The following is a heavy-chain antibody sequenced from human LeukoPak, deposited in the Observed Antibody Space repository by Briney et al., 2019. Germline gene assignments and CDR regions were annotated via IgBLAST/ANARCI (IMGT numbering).Heavy chain of an antibody. D-gene: IGHD6-13*01. CDR3: AKDSGYSSSWYVSDWFDP. CDR1: GFTFSRFS. Sequence: PGGSLRLSCAASGFTFSRFSLNWVRQAPGEGPEWVSAISGSGGSTYYADSVKGRFTISRDNSKNTLYLQMNSLRAEDTAVYYCAKDSGYSSSWYVSDWFDPWGQGTLVTVSS. CDR2: ISGSGGST. V-gene: IGHV3-23*01. J-gene: IGHJ5*02.